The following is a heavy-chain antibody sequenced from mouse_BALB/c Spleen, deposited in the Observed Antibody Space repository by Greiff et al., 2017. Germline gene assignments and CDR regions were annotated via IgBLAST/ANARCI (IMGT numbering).Heavy chain of an antibody. Sequence: VQLKESGGGLVKPGGSLKLSCAASGFTFSDYYMYWVRQTPEKRLEWVATISDGGSYTYYPDSVKGRFTISRDNAKNNLYLQMSSLKSEDTAMYYCARVGGNGYDDMDYWGQGTSVTVSS. V-gene: IGHV5-4*02. CDR2: ISDGGSYT. J-gene: IGHJ4*01. CDR1: GFTFSDYY. CDR3: ARVGGNGYDDMDY. D-gene: IGHD2-2*01.